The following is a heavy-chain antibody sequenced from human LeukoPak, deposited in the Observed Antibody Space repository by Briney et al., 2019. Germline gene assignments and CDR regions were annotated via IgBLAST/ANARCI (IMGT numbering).Heavy chain of an antibody. Sequence: SETLFLTCTVSGGSISGYYWSWIRQPAGKGLEWIGRIYTSGSTDYNPSLKRRVTMSVDTSKNQFSLKLSSVTAADTAVYYCARVLKYGSGSYYPPYYYGGMDVWGQGTTVTVSS. J-gene: IGHJ6*02. D-gene: IGHD3-10*01. V-gene: IGHV4-4*07. CDR1: GGSISGYY. CDR3: ARVLKYGSGSYYPPYYYGGMDV. CDR2: IYTSGST.